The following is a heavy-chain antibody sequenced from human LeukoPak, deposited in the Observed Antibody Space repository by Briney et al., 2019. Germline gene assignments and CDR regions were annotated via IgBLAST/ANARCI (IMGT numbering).Heavy chain of an antibody. CDR1: GGSISSSSYY. CDR3: ARQGYYGSFNWFDP. J-gene: IGHJ5*02. V-gene: IGHV4-39*01. CDR2: IYYSGST. D-gene: IGHD3-10*01. Sequence: PSETLSLTCTVSGGSISSSSYYWGWIRQPPGTGLEWIGSIYYSGSTYYNPSLKSRVTISVDTSKNQFSLKLSSVTAADAAVYYCARQGYYGSFNWFDPWGQGTLVTVSS.